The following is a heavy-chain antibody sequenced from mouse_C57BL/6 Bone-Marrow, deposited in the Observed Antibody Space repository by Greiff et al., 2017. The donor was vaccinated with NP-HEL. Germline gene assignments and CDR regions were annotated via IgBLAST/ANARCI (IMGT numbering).Heavy chain of an antibody. CDR3: ARDHYYGSSPYYFDY. CDR1: GYTFTSYG. J-gene: IGHJ2*01. D-gene: IGHD1-1*01. Sequence: VKLQESGAELARPGASVKLSCKASGYTFTSYGISWVKQRTGQGLEWIGEIYPRSGNTYYNEKFKGKATLTADKSSSTAYMELRSLTSEDSAVYFCARDHYYGSSPYYFDYWGQGTTLTVSS. CDR2: IYPRSGNT. V-gene: IGHV1-81*01.